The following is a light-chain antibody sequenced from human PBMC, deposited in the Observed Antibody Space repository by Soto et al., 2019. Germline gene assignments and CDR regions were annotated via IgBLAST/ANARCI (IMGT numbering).Light chain of an antibody. CDR1: QSVSSN. Sequence: EIVMTQSPAILSVSPGERATLSCRASQSVSSNLAWYQQKPGQAPRLLIYGPFTRATGIPARFSASGSGTEFTLTISSLQSEDFAVYYCQQSGSFGHGTKVDIK. CDR2: GPF. V-gene: IGKV3-15*01. CDR3: QQSGS. J-gene: IGKJ3*01.